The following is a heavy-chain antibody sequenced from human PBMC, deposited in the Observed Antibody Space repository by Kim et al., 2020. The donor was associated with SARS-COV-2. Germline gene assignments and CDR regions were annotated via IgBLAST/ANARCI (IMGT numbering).Heavy chain of an antibody. J-gene: IGHJ4*02. Sequence: SVKVSCKASGGTFRTSGITWMRQAPGQGLEWMGGIIPIFATTNYAQKFQARVTITADETTTTVFMQLSGLRSDDTAVYYCARNRPQLSTMTTLDFWGQG. CDR2: IIPIFATT. CDR1: GGTFRTSG. D-gene: IGHD4-17*01. V-gene: IGHV1-69*13. CDR3: ARNRPQLSTMTTLDF.